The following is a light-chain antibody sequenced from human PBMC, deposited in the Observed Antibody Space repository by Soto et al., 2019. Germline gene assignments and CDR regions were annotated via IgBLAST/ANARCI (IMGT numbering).Light chain of an antibody. J-gene: IGKJ1*01. CDR3: QQSYTTPRT. CDR1: QSISRW. CDR2: VAS. V-gene: IGKV1-39*01. Sequence: IHMTHSPATLSASVLYRVTITFLASQSISRWLAWYQQKPGKAPKLLIYVASSLQSGVPSRFSGSGSGTDFALTISSLQPEDFATYYCQQSYTTPRTFGQGTKVDIK.